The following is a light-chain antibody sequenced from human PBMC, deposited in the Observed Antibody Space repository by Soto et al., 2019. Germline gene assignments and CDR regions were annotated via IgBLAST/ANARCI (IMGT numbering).Light chain of an antibody. J-gene: IGKJ3*01. V-gene: IGKV1-13*02. CDR1: HGISSA. CDR2: DAS. Sequence: AIQLTQSPSSLSASVGYRVTITCRASHGISSALAWYQQKPGKAPKLLIDDASRSQSGVPPRFSGSGSGTDFTLTIRSLQVEDFATYYCQGCNIYRPTFGPGTKVDIK. CDR3: QGCNIYRPT.